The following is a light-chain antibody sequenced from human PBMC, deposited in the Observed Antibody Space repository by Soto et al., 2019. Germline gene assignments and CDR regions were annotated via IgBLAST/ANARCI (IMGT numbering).Light chain of an antibody. Sequence: EIVLTQSPGTLSLSPGERATLSCRASQSVSSNYLAWYQQKPGQAPRLLIYGASSRATGIPDRFSGSGFGTDFTLSISRLEPEDFAVYYCQQYGSSPLTFGVGTKVEIK. J-gene: IGKJ4*01. CDR3: QQYGSSPLT. CDR2: GAS. CDR1: QSVSSNY. V-gene: IGKV3-20*01.